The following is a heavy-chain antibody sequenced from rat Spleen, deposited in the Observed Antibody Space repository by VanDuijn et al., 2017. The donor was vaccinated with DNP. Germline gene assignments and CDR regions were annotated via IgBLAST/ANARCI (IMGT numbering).Heavy chain of an antibody. CDR2: ITTNGGST. CDR3: ARSELAYFAY. J-gene: IGHJ2*01. CDR1: GFTFNNYW. Sequence: EVQLVESGGDLVQPGRSLKLSCVASGFTFNNYWMAWIRQVPGKWLEWVASITTNGGSTYYPDSVKGRFTISRDNVKNTLYLQMNSLRSEDTATYYCARSELAYFAYWGQGVMVTVSS. D-gene: IGHD5-1*01. V-gene: IGHV5-31*01.